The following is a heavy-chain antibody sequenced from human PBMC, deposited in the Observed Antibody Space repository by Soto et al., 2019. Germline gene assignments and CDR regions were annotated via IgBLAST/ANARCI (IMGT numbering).Heavy chain of an antibody. CDR3: SSFTIFGVVTPWYYYGMDV. V-gene: IGHV4-31*03. CDR1: GGSISSGGYY. Sequence: SETLSLTCTVSGGSISSGGYYWSWIRQHPGKGLEWIGYIYYSGSTYYNPSLKSRVTISVDTSKNQFSLKLSSVTAADTAVYYCSSFTIFGVVTPWYYYGMDVWGQGTTVTVSS. D-gene: IGHD3-3*01. CDR2: IYYSGST. J-gene: IGHJ6*02.